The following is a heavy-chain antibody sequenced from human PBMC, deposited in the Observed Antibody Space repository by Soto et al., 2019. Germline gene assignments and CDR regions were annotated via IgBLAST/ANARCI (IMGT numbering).Heavy chain of an antibody. J-gene: IGHJ5*02. V-gene: IGHV4-59*01. Sequence: SETLSLTCPVSGGSISSYYWSWIRQSPGKGPEWIGYVYHSGTTNYNPSLKSRVTISVDTSKNQFSLKLSSVTAADTAVYYCARDQRKPYLGFDPWGQGTLVTVSS. CDR1: GGSISSYY. CDR2: VYHSGTT. CDR3: ARDQRKPYLGFDP. D-gene: IGHD3-10*01.